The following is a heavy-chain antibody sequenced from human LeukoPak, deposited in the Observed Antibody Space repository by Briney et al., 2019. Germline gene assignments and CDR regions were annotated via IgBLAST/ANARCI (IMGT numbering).Heavy chain of an antibody. CDR2: ISSSGSFI. J-gene: IGHJ3*02. CDR3: AGGVGATVTDAFDI. V-gene: IGHV3-21*01. CDR1: GFTFSTYN. D-gene: IGHD1-26*01. Sequence: GGSLRLSCAASGFTFSTYNMNWVRQAPGKGLEWVSSISSSGSFIYYADSVKGRFTISRDNAKNSLYLQMNSLRAEDTAVYYCAGGVGATVTDAFDIWGQGTMVTVSS.